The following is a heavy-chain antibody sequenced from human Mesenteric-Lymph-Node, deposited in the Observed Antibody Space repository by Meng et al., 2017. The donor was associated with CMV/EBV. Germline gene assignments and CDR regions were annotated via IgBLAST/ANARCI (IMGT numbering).Heavy chain of an antibody. CDR1: FTCSSYS. Sequence: FTCSSYSMNWVRQAPGKGLEWVSSISSSSYIYYADSVKGRFTISRDNAKNSLYLQMNSLRAEDTAVYYCARDRGSSGYYYEEGYYFDYWGQGTLVTVSS. CDR3: ARDRGSSGYYYEEGYYFDY. V-gene: IGHV3-21*01. J-gene: IGHJ4*02. D-gene: IGHD3-22*01. CDR2: ISSSSYI.